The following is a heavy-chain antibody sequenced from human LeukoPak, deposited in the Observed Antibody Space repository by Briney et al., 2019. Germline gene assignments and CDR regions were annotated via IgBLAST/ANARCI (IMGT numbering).Heavy chain of an antibody. CDR1: GYTFTGYY. V-gene: IGHV1-2*02. CDR3: ARRWVGGSDFHDALDI. Sequence: ASVKVSCKASGYTFTGYYMHWVRQAPGQGLEWMGCIDPNSGGTNYAQKFQGRVTMTRDTSISTAYMELSRLRSDDTAVYYCARRWVGGSDFHDALDIWGQGTMVTVSS. D-gene: IGHD1-26*01. J-gene: IGHJ3*02. CDR2: IDPNSGGT.